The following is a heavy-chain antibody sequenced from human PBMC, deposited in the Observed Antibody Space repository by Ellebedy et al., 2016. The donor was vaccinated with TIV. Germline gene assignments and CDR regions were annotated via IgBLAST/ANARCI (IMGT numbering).Heavy chain of an antibody. Sequence: ASVKVSCXVSGYIFTELSIHWVRQSPGKGLEWMGGFDPEDAETIYAQNFQGRVTMTEDTSTDTAYMELSSLRSEDTAVYYCGTYTDGMFGESPFDYWGQGSLVTVSS. CDR3: GTYTDGMFGESPFDY. CDR1: GYIFTELS. D-gene: IGHD3-10*02. CDR2: FDPEDAET. V-gene: IGHV1-24*01. J-gene: IGHJ4*02.